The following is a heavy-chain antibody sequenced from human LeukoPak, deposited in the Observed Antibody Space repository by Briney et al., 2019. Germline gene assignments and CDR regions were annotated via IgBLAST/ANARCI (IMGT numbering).Heavy chain of an antibody. Sequence: GGSLRLSCAASGFTFTTYAMSWVRQAPGKGPEWVSAISTDGGNTHYADSVKGRFTISRDKSRNTVYLQMNSLRAEDTAIYYCARQLGYCSDGSCYFDHWGQGILVTVSS. CDR1: GFTFTTYA. D-gene: IGHD2-15*01. J-gene: IGHJ4*02. CDR2: ISTDGGNT. V-gene: IGHV3-23*01. CDR3: ARQLGYCSDGSCYFDH.